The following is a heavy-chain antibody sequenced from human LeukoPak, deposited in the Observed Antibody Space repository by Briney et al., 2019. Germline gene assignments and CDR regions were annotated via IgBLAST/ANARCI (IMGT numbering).Heavy chain of an antibody. CDR1: GYTFTGYY. CDR2: INPNSGGT. CDR3: ARSVAGTFNDDY. Sequence: ASVKVSCKASGYTFTGYYMHWVRQAPGQGLEWMGWINPNSGGTNYAQKFQGRVTMTRDTSISTAYMELSRLRSDGTAVYYCARSVAGTFNDDYWGQGTLVTVSS. J-gene: IGHJ4*02. V-gene: IGHV1-2*02. D-gene: IGHD6-19*01.